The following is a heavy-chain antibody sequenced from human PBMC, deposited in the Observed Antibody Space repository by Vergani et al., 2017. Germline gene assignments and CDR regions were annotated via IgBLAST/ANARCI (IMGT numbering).Heavy chain of an antibody. V-gene: IGHV4-39*01. CDR1: GGSISSYY. Sequence: QVQLQESGPGLVKPSETLSLTCTVSGGSISSYYWGWIRQPPGKGLEWIGSIYYSGSTYYNPSLKSRVTISVDTSKNQFSLKLSSVTAADTAVYYCARVPYYYDSSGYFDYWGQGTLVTVSS. D-gene: IGHD3-22*01. CDR2: IYYSGST. CDR3: ARVPYYYDSSGYFDY. J-gene: IGHJ4*02.